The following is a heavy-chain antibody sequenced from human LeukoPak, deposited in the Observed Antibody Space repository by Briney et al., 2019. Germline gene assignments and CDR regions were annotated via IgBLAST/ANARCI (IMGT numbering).Heavy chain of an antibody. CDR2: IYTSGST. J-gene: IGHJ4*02. CDR1: GGSISSYY. D-gene: IGHD3-22*01. V-gene: IGHV4-4*07. CDR3: ASHMRGSGYNAAFDY. Sequence: SEALSLTCTVSGGSISSYYWSWIRQPAGKGLEWIGRIYTSGSTNYNPSLKSRVTMSVDTSKNQFSLKLSSVTAADTAVYYCASHMRGSGYNAAFDYWGQGTLVTVSS.